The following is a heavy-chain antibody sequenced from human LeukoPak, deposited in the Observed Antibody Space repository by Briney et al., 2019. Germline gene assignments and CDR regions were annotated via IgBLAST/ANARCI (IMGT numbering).Heavy chain of an antibody. D-gene: IGHD4-17*01. CDR2: IYTSGST. CDR3: ARATVTTGPYNWFDP. Sequence: SETLSLTCTVSGGSISSYYWSWIRQPAGKGLEWIGRIYTSGSTNYNPSLKSRVTMSVGTSKNQFSLKLSSMTAADTAVYYCARATVTTGPYNWFDPWGQGTLVTVSS. CDR1: GGSISSYY. V-gene: IGHV4-4*07. J-gene: IGHJ5*02.